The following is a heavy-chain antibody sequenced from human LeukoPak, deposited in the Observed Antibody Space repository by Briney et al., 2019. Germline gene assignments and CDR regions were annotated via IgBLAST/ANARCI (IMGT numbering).Heavy chain of an antibody. Sequence: SVKVSCKASGGTFSSYAISWVRQAPGQGLEWMGGIIPIFGTANYAQKFQGRVTITTGESTSTAYMELSSLRSEDTAVYYCARGPVVRGVINYYMDVWGKGTTVTVSS. CDR1: GGTFSSYA. CDR3: ARGPVVRGVINYYMDV. J-gene: IGHJ6*03. CDR2: IIPIFGTA. V-gene: IGHV1-69*05. D-gene: IGHD3-10*01.